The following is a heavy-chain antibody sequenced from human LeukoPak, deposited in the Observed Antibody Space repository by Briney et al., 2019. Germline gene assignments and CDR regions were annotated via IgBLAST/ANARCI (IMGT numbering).Heavy chain of an antibody. J-gene: IGHJ6*03. Sequence: AGGSLRLSCEASGFTFSNYYMSWIRQAPGKGLEWVSHIKGNGATTYYADSVRGRFTISRDNAKNSLFLQMNSLRVDDTATYYCARAGEMRYMDVWGKGTAVAVSS. CDR1: GFTFSNYY. CDR3: ARAGEMRYMDV. V-gene: IGHV3-11*01. D-gene: IGHD5-24*01. CDR2: IKGNGATT.